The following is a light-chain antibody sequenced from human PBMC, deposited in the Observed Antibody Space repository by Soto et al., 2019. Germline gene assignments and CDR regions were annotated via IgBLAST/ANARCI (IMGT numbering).Light chain of an antibody. Sequence: DFPMTQSPSTLSASLGDRVNITCRASQNIRSRLAWFQQKPGKAPKLLIYDASSLESGVPSRFSGSGSGTEFTLTISSLQPDDFATYYCHQYKTYWTFGHGTKVDI. V-gene: IGKV1-5*01. CDR2: DAS. CDR3: HQYKTYWT. CDR1: QNIRSR. J-gene: IGKJ1*01.